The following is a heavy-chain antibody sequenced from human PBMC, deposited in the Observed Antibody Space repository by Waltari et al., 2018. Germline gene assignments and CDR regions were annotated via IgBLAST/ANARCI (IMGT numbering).Heavy chain of an antibody. V-gene: IGHV3-23*01. CDR3: AKAGAKDMVRGVTQPYYFDY. Sequence: EVQLLESGGGLVQPGGSLRLSCAASGFTFSSYAMIWVRQAPGKGLEWVSAISGSGGSTYYADSVKGRFTISRDNSKNTLYLQMNSLRAEDTAVYYCAKAGAKDMVRGVTQPYYFDYWGQGTLVTVSS. CDR1: GFTFSSYA. J-gene: IGHJ4*02. CDR2: ISGSGGST. D-gene: IGHD3-10*01.